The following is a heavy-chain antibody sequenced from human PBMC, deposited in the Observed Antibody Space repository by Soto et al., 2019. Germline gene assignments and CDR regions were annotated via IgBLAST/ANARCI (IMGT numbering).Heavy chain of an antibody. J-gene: IGHJ4*02. CDR3: ARSYSYGWNDY. D-gene: IGHD5-18*01. Sequence: GASVKVSCKAPGYPCTNYDITWVRQAAGQGLEWVGWVNPNSGYTAYAQKFVGRVTMTRNTPLTTAYMELRSLTSGDTAVYYGARSYSYGWNDYWGQGTLVTVSS. CDR2: VNPNSGYT. CDR1: GYPCTNYD. V-gene: IGHV1-8*01.